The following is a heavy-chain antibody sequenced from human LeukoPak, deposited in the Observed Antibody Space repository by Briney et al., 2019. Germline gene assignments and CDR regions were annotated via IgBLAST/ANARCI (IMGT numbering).Heavy chain of an antibody. CDR2: IYHSGST. J-gene: IGHJ5*02. D-gene: IGHD1-26*01. Sequence: PSETLSLTCAVSGGSISSSNWWSWVRQPPGKGLEWIGEIYHSGSTNYNPSLKSRVTISVDKSKNQFSLKLSSVTAADTAVYYCARGSGSYYWGFWFDPWGQGTLVTVSS. CDR3: ARGSGSYYWGFWFDP. V-gene: IGHV4-4*02. CDR1: GGSISSSNW.